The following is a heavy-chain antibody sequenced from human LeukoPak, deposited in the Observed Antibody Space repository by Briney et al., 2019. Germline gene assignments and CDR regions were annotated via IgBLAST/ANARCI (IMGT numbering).Heavy chain of an antibody. D-gene: IGHD1-14*01. CDR3: AKGRSPQPLSP. CDR2: ISGSGGST. J-gene: IGHJ5*02. CDR1: GFTFSSYG. Sequence: GGSLGLSCAASGFTFSSYGMSWVRQAPGKGLEWVSAISGSGGSTYYADSVKGRFTISRDNSKNTLYLQMNSLRAEDTAVYYCAKGRSPQPLSPWGQGTLVTVSS. V-gene: IGHV3-23*01.